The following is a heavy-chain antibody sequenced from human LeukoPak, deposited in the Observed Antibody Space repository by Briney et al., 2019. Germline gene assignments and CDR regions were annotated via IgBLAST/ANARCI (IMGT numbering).Heavy chain of an antibody. J-gene: IGHJ6*03. V-gene: IGHV3-30*01. D-gene: IGHD3-3*01. Sequence: PGGSLRLSCAASGFTFSSYAMHWVRQAPGKGLEWVAVISSDGITKYYADSMKGRFTISRDNSKNTLYLQMNSLRTEDTAVYYCVSERVTILDYYMDVWGKGTTVTVSS. CDR3: VSERVTILDYYMDV. CDR2: ISSDGITK. CDR1: GFTFSSYA.